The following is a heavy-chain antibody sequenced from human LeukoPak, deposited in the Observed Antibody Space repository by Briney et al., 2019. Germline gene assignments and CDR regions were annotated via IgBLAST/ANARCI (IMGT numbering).Heavy chain of an antibody. CDR2: INHSGST. CDR3: ARVKKQWLVRYCFDY. CDR1: GGSFSGYY. Sequence: SETLSLTCAVYGGSFSGYYWSWIRQPPGKGLEWIGEINHSGSTNYNLSLKSRVTISVDTSKNQFSLKLSSVTAADTAVYYCARVKKQWLVRYCFDYWGQGTLVTVSS. V-gene: IGHV4-34*01. D-gene: IGHD6-19*01. J-gene: IGHJ4*02.